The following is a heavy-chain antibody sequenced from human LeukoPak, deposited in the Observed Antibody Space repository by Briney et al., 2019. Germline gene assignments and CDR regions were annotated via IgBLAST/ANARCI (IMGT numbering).Heavy chain of an antibody. J-gene: IGHJ4*02. CDR1: GYTLTELS. D-gene: IGHD3-3*01. CDR3: ARSGYYDFWRGPARFDY. CDR2: FDPEDGET. Sequence: ASVKVSCKVSGYTLTELSMHWVRQAPGKGLEWMGGFDPEDGETIYAQKFQGRVTMTEDTSTDTAYMELSSLRSEDTAVYYCARSGYYDFWRGPARFDYWGQGTLVTVSS. V-gene: IGHV1-24*01.